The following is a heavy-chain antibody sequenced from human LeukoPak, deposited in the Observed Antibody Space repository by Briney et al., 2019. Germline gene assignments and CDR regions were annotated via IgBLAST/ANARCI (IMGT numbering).Heavy chain of an antibody. CDR3: ARDLSLIGNEKVFDY. Sequence: ASVKVSCKASGYTFTGYYMHWVRQAPGQGLEWMGWINPNSGGTNYAQKFQGRVTMTRDTSISTAYMELSRLRSDDTAVYYCARDLSLIGNEKVFDYWGQGTLVTVSS. D-gene: IGHD3-9*01. CDR1: GYTFTGYY. CDR2: INPNSGGT. J-gene: IGHJ4*02. V-gene: IGHV1-2*02.